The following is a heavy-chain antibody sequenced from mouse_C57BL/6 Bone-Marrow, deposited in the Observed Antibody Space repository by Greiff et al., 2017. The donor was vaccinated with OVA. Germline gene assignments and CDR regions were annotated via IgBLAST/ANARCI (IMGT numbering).Heavy chain of an antibody. Sequence: QVQLQQSGAELVRPGASVTLSCKASGYTFTDYEMHWVKQTPVHGLEWIGAIDPETGGTAYNQKFKGKAILTADKSSSTAYMELRSLTYEDSAVYCCTSGYSNYYAMDYWGQGTAVTVTS. CDR2: IDPETGGT. CDR1: GYTFTDYE. J-gene: IGHJ4*01. V-gene: IGHV1-15*01. CDR3: TSGYSNYYAMDY. D-gene: IGHD2-5*01.